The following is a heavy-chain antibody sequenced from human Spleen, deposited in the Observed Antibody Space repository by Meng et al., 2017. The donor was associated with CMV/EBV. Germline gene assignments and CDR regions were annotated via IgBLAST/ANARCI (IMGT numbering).Heavy chain of an antibody. CDR2: ITSSGSST. CDR1: GFTFSDYY. J-gene: IGHJ6*02. V-gene: IGHV3-11*04. Sequence: GGSLRLSCAASGFTFSDYYMSWIRQAPGKGLEWVSYITSSGSSTFYADSVKGRFTISRDNAKNSLYLQMNSLKAEDTAVYYCARDHWTGSSSDVWGQGTTVTVSS. D-gene: IGHD3/OR15-3a*01. CDR3: ARDHWTGSSSDV.